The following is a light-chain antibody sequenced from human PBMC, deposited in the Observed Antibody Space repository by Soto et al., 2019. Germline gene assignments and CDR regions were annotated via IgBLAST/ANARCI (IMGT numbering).Light chain of an antibody. J-gene: IGLJ1*01. CDR2: GVI. Sequence: QSALTQPASVSGSPGQSITISCTGTSSDVGGYNYVSWYQQHPGKAPKLMIYGVINRPSGVSYRFSGSKSGNTASLTISGLQAEDEADYYCSSYTTTNTYVFGTGTKV. CDR3: SSYTTTNTYV. V-gene: IGLV2-14*01. CDR1: SSDVGGYNY.